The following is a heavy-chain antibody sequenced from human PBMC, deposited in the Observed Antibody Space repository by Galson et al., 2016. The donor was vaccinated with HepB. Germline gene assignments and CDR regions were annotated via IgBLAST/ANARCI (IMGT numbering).Heavy chain of an antibody. V-gene: IGHV3-64*04. CDR2: VSADGFAT. Sequence: SLRLSCAASGFTFNHYALHWVRQAPGKGLEYVSTVSADGFATYYADSVKGRFTISRDSSKNTLYLQMNSLRAEDTAVYYCARDGGVKVGGDYWGQGTLVAVSS. CDR3: ARDGGVKVGGDY. D-gene: IGHD3-16*01. J-gene: IGHJ4*02. CDR1: GFTFNHYA.